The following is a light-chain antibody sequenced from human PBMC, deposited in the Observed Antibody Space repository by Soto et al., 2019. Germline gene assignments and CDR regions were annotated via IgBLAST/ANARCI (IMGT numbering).Light chain of an antibody. Sequence: DIQMTQSPSTLSASVGDTVTITCRASQSIGTWLAWFQQKPGKAPRVLIYDASSLESGVPSRFSGSGSGTEFSLTISSLQPEDVATYYCQKYNSAPWTFGQGTRWIS. CDR3: QKYNSAPWT. CDR1: QSIGTW. V-gene: IGKV1-5*01. J-gene: IGKJ1*01. CDR2: DAS.